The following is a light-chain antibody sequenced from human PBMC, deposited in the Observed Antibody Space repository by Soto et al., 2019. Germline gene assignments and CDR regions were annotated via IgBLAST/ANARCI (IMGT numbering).Light chain of an antibody. J-gene: IGKJ1*01. Sequence: EIVLTQSPATLSLSPGERATLSCRASQSVSSYLAWYQQKPGQAPRLLIYDASNMATGIPARFSGGGSGTEFTLTISSLQPDDFATYYCQQYNSYSLGQGTKVDIK. CDR1: QSVSSY. CDR2: DAS. CDR3: QQYNSYS. V-gene: IGKV3-11*01.